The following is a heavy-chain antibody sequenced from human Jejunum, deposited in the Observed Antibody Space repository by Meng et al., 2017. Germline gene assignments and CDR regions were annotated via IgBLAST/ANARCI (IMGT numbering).Heavy chain of an antibody. J-gene: IGHJ2*01. CDR3: ARADYVRYFDL. V-gene: IGHV4-4*02. CDR2: VYHSGST. CDR1: GGSIESNNW. Sequence: QVQLQAAGPGLVKPSETRSLTCAVSGGSIESNNWWTWIRQPPGQGLEWIGEVYHSGSTHYNPSLQIRVTISIDNSKNRFSLSLNSVTAADTAIYYCARADYVRYFDLWGRGTLVTVSS. D-gene: IGHD3-10*02.